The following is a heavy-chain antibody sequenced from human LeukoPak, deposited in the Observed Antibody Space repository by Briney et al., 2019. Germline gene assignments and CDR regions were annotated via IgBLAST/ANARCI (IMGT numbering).Heavy chain of an antibody. D-gene: IGHD3-22*01. Sequence: ASVKVSCKESGYTFTSYYMHCERQATGQGLEWTAIINPSGGSTSYAQKFQGRVTMTRDMSTSTVYMELSSLRSEDTVVYYCAREVLIGGLSSGYNQWGQGTLVTVSS. J-gene: IGHJ4*02. CDR2: INPSGGST. CDR3: AREVLIGGLSSGYNQ. V-gene: IGHV1-46*01. CDR1: GYTFTSYY.